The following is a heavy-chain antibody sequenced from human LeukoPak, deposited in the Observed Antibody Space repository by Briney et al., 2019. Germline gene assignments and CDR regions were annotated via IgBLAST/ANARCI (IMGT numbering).Heavy chain of an antibody. CDR2: INYSGST. CDR3: ARGYSTGWYGGFDF. Sequence: SETLSLTCTVSAGSISSYYWSWIRQPPGKVLEWNGYINYSGSTTYNPSLKRRVTISVDTSRNQFSLKLSSVTAADRAVYYCARGYSTGWYGGFDFWGQGTLVTVCS. J-gene: IGHJ4*02. D-gene: IGHD6-19*01. CDR1: AGSISSYY. V-gene: IGHV4-59*08.